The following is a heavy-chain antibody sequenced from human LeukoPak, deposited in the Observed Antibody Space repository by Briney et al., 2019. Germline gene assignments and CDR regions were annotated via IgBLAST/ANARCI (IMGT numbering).Heavy chain of an antibody. CDR1: GASINNYY. CDR3: ARDVDYYDSSGDY. CDR2: LYYTGNT. Sequence: MPSETLSLTCTVSGASINNYYWSWIRQAPGKGLEWIGYLYYTGNTSYNPSLKSRVTMSVDTSKNQFSLKLSSVTAADTAVYYCARDVDYYDSSGDYWGQGTLVTVSS. D-gene: IGHD3-22*01. J-gene: IGHJ4*02. V-gene: IGHV4-59*12.